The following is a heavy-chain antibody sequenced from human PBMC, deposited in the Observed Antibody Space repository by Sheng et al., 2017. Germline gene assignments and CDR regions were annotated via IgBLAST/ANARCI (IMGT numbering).Heavy chain of an antibody. D-gene: IGHD3-22*01. CDR2: IYTGGTT. V-gene: IGHV3-53*01. CDR3: VRDRGDHYDTFFDY. CDR1: GFIVSSNY. J-gene: IGHJ4*02. Sequence: EVQLVESGGGLIQPGRSLRLSCAVSGFIVSSNYMSWVRQAPGRGLEWVSVIYTGGTTQYADSVKGRFTISRDHSKNTVYLQMNSLRAEDTAMYYCVRDRGDHYDTFFDYWAGEPWSPSPQ.